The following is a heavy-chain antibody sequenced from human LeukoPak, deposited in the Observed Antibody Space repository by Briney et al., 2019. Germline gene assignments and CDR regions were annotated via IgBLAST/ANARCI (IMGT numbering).Heavy chain of an antibody. Sequence: GGSLRLSCAASGFTVSSNYMSWVRQAPGKGLEWASVIYSGGSTYYADSVKGRFTISRDNSKNTLYLQMNSLRAEDTAVYYCARGVPAAYYFDYWGQGTLVTVSS. J-gene: IGHJ4*02. CDR2: IYSGGST. CDR1: GFTVSSNY. D-gene: IGHD2-2*01. V-gene: IGHV3-53*01. CDR3: ARGVPAAYYFDY.